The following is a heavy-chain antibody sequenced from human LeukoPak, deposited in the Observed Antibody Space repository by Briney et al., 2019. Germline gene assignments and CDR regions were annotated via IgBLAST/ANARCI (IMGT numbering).Heavy chain of an antibody. J-gene: IGHJ4*02. CDR1: GFTFGDYA. CDR3: TRDYGGNQAPLDY. Sequence: GRSLRLSCTVSGFTFGDYAMSWFRQAPGKGLEWVGFIRSKAYGGTTEYAASVKGRFTISRDDSKSIAYLQMNSLKTEDTAVYYCTRDYGGNQAPLDYWGQGTLVTVSS. D-gene: IGHD4-23*01. CDR2: IRSKAYGGTT. V-gene: IGHV3-49*03.